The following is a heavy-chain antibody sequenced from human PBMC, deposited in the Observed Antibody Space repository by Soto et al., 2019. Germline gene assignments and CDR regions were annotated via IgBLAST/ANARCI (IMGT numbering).Heavy chain of an antibody. CDR3: ARGSNQFYYYYYGMDV. CDR1: GGSISSYY. Sequence: SETLSLTCTVSGGSISSYYWSWIRQPPGKGLEWIGYIYYSGSTNYNPPPKSRVTISVDTSKNQFSLKLSSVTAADTAVYYCARGSNQFYYYYYGMDVWGQGTTVTVSS. D-gene: IGHD4-4*01. J-gene: IGHJ6*02. CDR2: IYYSGST. V-gene: IGHV4-59*01.